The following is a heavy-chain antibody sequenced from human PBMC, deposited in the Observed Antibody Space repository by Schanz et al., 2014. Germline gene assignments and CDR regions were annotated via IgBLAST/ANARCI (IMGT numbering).Heavy chain of an antibody. CDR2: IIPVLNIA. CDR1: GGTFSSYT. V-gene: IGHV1-69*02. J-gene: IGHJ4*02. D-gene: IGHD2-8*01. Sequence: QVHLVQSGAEVKKPGSSVKVSCKLSGGTFSSYTISWMRQAPGQGLEWMGKIIPVLNIATYAQRFQGRVSITADTSTNTAYMELSSLTSEDTAVHYCARGRGVYDYWGQGTLVTVSS. CDR3: ARGRGVYDY.